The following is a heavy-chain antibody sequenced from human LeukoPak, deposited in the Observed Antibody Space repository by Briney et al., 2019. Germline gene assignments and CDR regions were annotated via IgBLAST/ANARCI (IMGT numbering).Heavy chain of an antibody. Sequence: ASVKVSCKASGYTFTSYAMNWVRQAPGQGLEWMGWINTNTGNPTYAQGFTGRFVFSLDTSVSTAYLQISSLKAEDTAVYYCARDGHLLYHDFWSGRRGQFDYWGQGTLVTISS. J-gene: IGHJ4*02. CDR3: ARDGHLLYHDFWSGRRGQFDY. CDR1: GYTFTSYA. D-gene: IGHD3-3*01. CDR2: INTNTGNP. V-gene: IGHV7-4-1*02.